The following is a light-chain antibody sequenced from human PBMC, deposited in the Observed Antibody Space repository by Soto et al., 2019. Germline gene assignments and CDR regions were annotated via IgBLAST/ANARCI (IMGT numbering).Light chain of an antibody. V-gene: IGLV1-44*01. CDR1: TSNIGSNT. J-gene: IGLJ1*01. CDR3: AAWDDSLKGYV. CDR2: SDD. Sequence: QSVLTQPLSASGTPGQRVTISCSGSTSNIGSNTVNWYQQLPGTAPRLLIYSDDQRPSGIPDRFSGSKSGTSTSLAISGLQSEDEAGYYCAAWDDSLKGYVFGTGTKLTVL.